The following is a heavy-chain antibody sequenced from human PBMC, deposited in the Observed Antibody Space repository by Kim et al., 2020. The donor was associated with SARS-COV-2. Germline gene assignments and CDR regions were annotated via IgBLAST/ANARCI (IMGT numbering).Heavy chain of an antibody. Sequence: SETLSLTCAVYGGSFSGYYWSWIRQPPGKGLEWIGEINHSGSTNYNPSLKSRVTISVDTSRNQFSLKLSSVTAADTAVYYCARGGERYGMDVWGQGTTVT. CDR3: ARGGERYGMDV. V-gene: IGHV4-34*01. D-gene: IGHD3-10*01. CDR1: GGSFSGYY. CDR2: INHSGST. J-gene: IGHJ6*02.